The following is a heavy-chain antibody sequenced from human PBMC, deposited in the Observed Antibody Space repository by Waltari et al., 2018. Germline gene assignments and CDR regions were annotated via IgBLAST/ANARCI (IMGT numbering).Heavy chain of an antibody. CDR3: ATARDEQTAMVYFDH. D-gene: IGHD5-18*01. J-gene: IGHJ4*02. V-gene: IGHV3-66*02. CDR1: GFAVRSNH. CDR2: LYSAGMT. Sequence: EVQLVESGGGFVHPGGALRLSCAASGFAVRSNHMAWVRQAPGKGLEWVSMLYSAGMTYYEDCVMGRFTISRDISKNTLHLQMNRLTTEDTATYYCATARDEQTAMVYFDHWGEGSLVSVSS.